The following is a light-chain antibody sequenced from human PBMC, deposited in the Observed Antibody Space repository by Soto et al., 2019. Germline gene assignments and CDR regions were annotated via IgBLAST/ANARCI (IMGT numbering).Light chain of an antibody. CDR1: QTISNS. J-gene: IGKJ2*01. V-gene: IGKV1-39*01. CDR2: AAS. CDR3: QQSYSSPQMYT. Sequence: DIQMTQSPSSLSASVGDRVTITCRASQTISNSLNWYQQKPGKAPKLLVYAASNLQRGVPSRFSGSGSGTDFTLTISSLQPEDSATYYCQQSYSSPQMYTFGQGTNLEIK.